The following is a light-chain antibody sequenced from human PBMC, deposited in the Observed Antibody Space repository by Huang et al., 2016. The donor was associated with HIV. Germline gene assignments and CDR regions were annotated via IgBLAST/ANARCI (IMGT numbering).Light chain of an antibody. CDR1: QSVTSY. J-gene: IGKJ1*01. Sequence: DIHMTQSPSSLPASVGDRVTITCRASQSVTSYLNWYQQRPGKAPNLLIYATSSLQGGVPSRFRGSGSVTHFTLTISSLQPEDFATYYCQQTHTTPWTFGRGTTVEMK. CDR2: ATS. V-gene: IGKV1-39*01. CDR3: QQTHTTPWT.